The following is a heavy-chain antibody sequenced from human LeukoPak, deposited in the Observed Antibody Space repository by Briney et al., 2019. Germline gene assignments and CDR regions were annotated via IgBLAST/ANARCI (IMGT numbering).Heavy chain of an antibody. CDR1: GFTFSSYA. D-gene: IGHD3-9*01. J-gene: IGHJ3*02. V-gene: IGHV3-23*01. CDR3: AKDIRSYDILTGYPHDAFDI. CDR2: ISGSGGST. Sequence: PGGSLRLSCAASGFTFSSYAMSWVRQAPGKGLEWVSAISGSGGSTYYADSVKGRFTISRDNSKNTLYLRMNSLRAEDTAVYYCAKDIRSYDILTGYPHDAFDIWGQGTMVTVSS.